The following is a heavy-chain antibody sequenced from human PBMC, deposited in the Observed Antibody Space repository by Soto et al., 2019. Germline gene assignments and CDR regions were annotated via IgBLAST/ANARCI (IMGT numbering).Heavy chain of an antibody. Sequence: EVQLVESGGGLGQPGGSLRLSCAASGFTFRNYWMYWVRQAPGKGLVWVSHINGDGSITAYADSVRGRFTISRDDAKNTLFLQMNSLRPEDTAVYYCVRGGNYVWGSYQDWGQGTRVTVSS. D-gene: IGHD3-16*02. J-gene: IGHJ4*02. CDR1: GFTFRNYW. CDR3: VRGGNYVWGSYQD. CDR2: INGDGSIT. V-gene: IGHV3-74*01.